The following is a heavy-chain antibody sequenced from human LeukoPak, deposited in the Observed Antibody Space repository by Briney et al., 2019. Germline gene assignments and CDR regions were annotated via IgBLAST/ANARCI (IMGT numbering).Heavy chain of an antibody. CDR3: ARDGGYCSGGSCLANY. CDR1: GGSISSGGYY. J-gene: IGHJ4*02. V-gene: IGHV4-30-4*01. Sequence: SQTLSLTCTVSGGSISSGGYYWSWIRQPPGKGLEWIGYISYSGSTSYNPSLKSRVTISVDTSKNQFSLKLSSVTAADTAVYYCARDGGYCSGGSCLANYWGQGTLVTVSS. D-gene: IGHD2-15*01. CDR2: ISYSGST.